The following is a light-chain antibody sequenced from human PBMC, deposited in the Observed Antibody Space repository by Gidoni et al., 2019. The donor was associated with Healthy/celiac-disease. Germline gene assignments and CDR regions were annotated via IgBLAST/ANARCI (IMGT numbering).Light chain of an antibody. Sequence: QSVLTHPPSPPGTPGQRVTISCSVSSSNIGSNTVNWYQQLPGTAPKLLIYSNNQRPSGVPDRFSGSKSGTSAALAISGLQSEDEAVYYCAAWDDSLNGWVFGGGTKLTVL. V-gene: IGLV1-44*01. CDR3: AAWDDSLNGWV. CDR1: SSNIGSNT. CDR2: SNN. J-gene: IGLJ3*02.